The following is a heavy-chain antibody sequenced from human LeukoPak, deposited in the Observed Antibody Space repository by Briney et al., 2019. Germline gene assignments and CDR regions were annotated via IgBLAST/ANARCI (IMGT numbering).Heavy chain of an antibody. D-gene: IGHD3-22*01. V-gene: IGHV4-59*08. J-gene: IGHJ4*02. CDR3: ARLPYYDSSGYPYYFDY. CDR1: GGSISSYY. Sequence: SETLSLTCTVSGGSISSYYWSWIRQPPGKGLEWIGYIYYSGSTNYNPSLKSRVTISVDTSKNQFSLKLSSVTAADTAVYYCARLPYYDSSGYPYYFDYWGQGTLVTVSS. CDR2: IYYSGST.